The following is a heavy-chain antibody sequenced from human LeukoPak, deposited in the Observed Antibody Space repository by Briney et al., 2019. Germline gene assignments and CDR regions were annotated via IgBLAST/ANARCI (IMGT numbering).Heavy chain of an antibody. D-gene: IGHD3-22*01. V-gene: IGHV3-21*01. CDR1: GFTFSNYA. J-gene: IGHJ6*03. CDR3: ARDSGDYYDSSGYYHIYYYYMDV. Sequence: GGSLRLSCAASGFTFSNYAMTWVRQAPGKGLEWVSILSDSGVYTYYADSVKGRFTISRDNAKNSLYLQMNSLRAEDTAVYYCARDSGDYYDSSGYYHIYYYYMDVWGKGTTVTISS. CDR2: LSDSGVYT.